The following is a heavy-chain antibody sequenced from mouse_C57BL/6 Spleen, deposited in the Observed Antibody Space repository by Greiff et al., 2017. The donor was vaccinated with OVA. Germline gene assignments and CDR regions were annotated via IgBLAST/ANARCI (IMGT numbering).Heavy chain of an antibody. V-gene: IGHV1-61*01. CDR2: IYPSDSAT. Sequence: QVQLQQPGAELVRPGSSVKLSCKASGYTFTSYWMDWVKQSPGQGLEWIGNIYPSDSATHYTQKFKDKATLTVDNSSSTAYMQLSSLTSEDSAVYSCARGDYDGFAYWGQGTLVTVSA. D-gene: IGHD2-4*01. CDR1: GYTFTSYW. J-gene: IGHJ3*01. CDR3: ARGDYDGFAY.